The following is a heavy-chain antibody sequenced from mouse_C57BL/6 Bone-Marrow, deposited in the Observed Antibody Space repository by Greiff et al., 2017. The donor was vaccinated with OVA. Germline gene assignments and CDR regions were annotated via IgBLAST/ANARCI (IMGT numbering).Heavy chain of an antibody. V-gene: IGHV1-15*01. J-gene: IGHJ2*01. CDR2: IDPETGGT. CDR3: TREVYGSPYY. CDR1: GYTFTDYG. Sequence: QVQLQQSGAELVRPGASVTLSCKASGYTFTDYGMHWVKQTPVHGLEWIGAIDPETGGTAYNQKFKGKAILTADKSSSTAYMELRSLTSEDSAVYYCTREVYGSPYYWGQGTTLTVSS. D-gene: IGHD1-1*01.